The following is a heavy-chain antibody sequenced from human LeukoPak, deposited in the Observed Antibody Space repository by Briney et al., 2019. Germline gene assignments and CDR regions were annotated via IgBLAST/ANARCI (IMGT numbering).Heavy chain of an antibody. D-gene: IGHD3-22*01. V-gene: IGHV4-4*07. CDR3: ARGLSSYYDSSDAFDI. CDR2: IYTSGST. CDR1: GGSISSYY. Sequence: SETLSLTCTVSGGSISSYYWSWIRQPAGKGLEWIGRIYTSGSTNYNPSLKSRVTMSVDTSKNQFSLKLSSVTAADTAVYYCARGLSSYYDSSDAFDIWGQGTMVTVSS. J-gene: IGHJ3*02.